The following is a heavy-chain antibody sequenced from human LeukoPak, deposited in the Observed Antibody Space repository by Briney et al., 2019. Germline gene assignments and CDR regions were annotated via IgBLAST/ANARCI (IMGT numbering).Heavy chain of an antibody. V-gene: IGHV3-33*01. D-gene: IGHD3-10*01. J-gene: IGHJ4*02. CDR1: GFTVSSYG. Sequence: QPRGSLRLSCAASGFTVSSYGMHWVRQAPGKGLEWVAVIWYDGSNEYYADFVKGRFTISRDNSKNTVYLQMNSLRVEDTAVYYCARDRARHFDYWGQGTLVTVSS. CDR3: ARDRARHFDY. CDR2: IWYDGSNE.